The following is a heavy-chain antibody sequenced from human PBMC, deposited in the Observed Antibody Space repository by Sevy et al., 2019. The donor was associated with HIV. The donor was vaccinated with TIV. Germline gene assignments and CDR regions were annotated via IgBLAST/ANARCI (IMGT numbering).Heavy chain of an antibody. D-gene: IGHD1-1*01. Sequence: PGGSLRLSCAASGFTFTSFSMHWVRQAPGKGLEWVATISYDGSNKYYADSVKGRFTISRDNSKNYLYLQMNSLRAEDTAVYCCALERLSSNVAEYFQNWGQGTLVTVSS. CDR2: ISYDGSNK. CDR1: GFTFTSFS. V-gene: IGHV3-30-3*01. J-gene: IGHJ1*01. CDR3: ALERLSSNVAEYFQN.